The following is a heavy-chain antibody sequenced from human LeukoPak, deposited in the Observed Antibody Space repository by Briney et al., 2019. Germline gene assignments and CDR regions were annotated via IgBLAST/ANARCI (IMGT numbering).Heavy chain of an antibody. V-gene: IGHV3-23*01. J-gene: IGHJ4*02. CDR1: GFTFSSYA. Sequence: PGGSLRLPCAASGFTFSSYAMSWVRQAPGKGLEWVSAISGSGGSTYYADSVKGRFTISRDNSKNTLYLQMNSLRAEDTAVYYCAKDSPTKYYYDSSGSDYWGQGTLVTVSS. D-gene: IGHD3-22*01. CDR2: ISGSGGST. CDR3: AKDSPTKYYYDSSGSDY.